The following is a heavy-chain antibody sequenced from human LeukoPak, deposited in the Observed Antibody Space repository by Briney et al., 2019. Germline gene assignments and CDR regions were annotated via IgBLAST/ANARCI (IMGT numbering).Heavy chain of an antibody. V-gene: IGHV3-7*03. CDR1: GFTFSSYW. CDR2: IKQDGSEK. CDR3: ARGTTYCDFWSGYYSY. D-gene: IGHD3-3*01. Sequence: PGGSLRLSCAASGFTFSSYWMSWVRQAPGKGLEWVANIKQDGSEKYYVDSVKGRFTISRDNAKNSLYLQMNSLRAEDTAVYYCARGTTYCDFWSGYYSYWGQGTLVTVSS. J-gene: IGHJ4*02.